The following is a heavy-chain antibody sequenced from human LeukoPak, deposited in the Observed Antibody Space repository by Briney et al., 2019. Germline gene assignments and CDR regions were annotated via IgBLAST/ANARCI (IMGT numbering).Heavy chain of an antibody. CDR3: ARAGRRCITGTTTHCFDY. D-gene: IGHD1-20*01. Sequence: PSETLSLTCTVSGGSISSYYWSWIRQPPGRGLEWIGYIYYSGSTNYNPSLKSRVTISVDTSKNQFSLKLSPVTAADTAVYYCARAGRRCITGTTTHCFDYWGQRTLVTVSS. V-gene: IGHV4-59*12. CDR2: IYYSGST. J-gene: IGHJ4*02. CDR1: GGSISSYY.